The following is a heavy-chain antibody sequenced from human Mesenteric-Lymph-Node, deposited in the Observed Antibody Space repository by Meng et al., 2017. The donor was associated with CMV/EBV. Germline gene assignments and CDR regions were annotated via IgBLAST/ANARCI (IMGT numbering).Heavy chain of an antibody. D-gene: IGHD3-3*01. J-gene: IGHJ4*02. V-gene: IGHV1-2*02. Sequence: ASVKVSCKPSGYTFTGYYMHWVRQAPGRGLEWMGWINPNSGGTNYAQKFQGRVTMTGDTSISTVYMELSRLRSDDTAVYYCTRDLHMAVPVSGYWGQGTLVTVSS. CDR3: TRDLHMAVPVSGY. CDR2: INPNSGGT. CDR1: GYTFTGYY.